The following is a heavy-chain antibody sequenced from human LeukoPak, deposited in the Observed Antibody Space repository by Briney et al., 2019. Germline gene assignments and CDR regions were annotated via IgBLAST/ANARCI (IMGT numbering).Heavy chain of an antibody. J-gene: IGHJ3*02. D-gene: IGHD6-13*01. CDR1: GGSISSYY. Sequence: SETLSLTCTVSGGSISSYYWSWLRQPAGKGLEWIGRIYTSGSTNYNPSLKSRVTMSVDTSKNQFSLKLSSVTAADTAVYYGARERNPGIAAAGTDDAFDIWGQGTMVTVSS. CDR2: IYTSGST. CDR3: ARERNPGIAAAGTDDAFDI. V-gene: IGHV4-4*07.